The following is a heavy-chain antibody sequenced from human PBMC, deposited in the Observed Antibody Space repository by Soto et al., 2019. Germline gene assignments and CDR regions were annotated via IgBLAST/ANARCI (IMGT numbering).Heavy chain of an antibody. V-gene: IGHV3-23*01. D-gene: IGHD2-2*02. J-gene: IGHJ4*02. CDR2: ITGSGGIT. CDR3: AKSPNFYCSSPNCYKYYFDH. Sequence: GGSLRLSCAASGFTFSSNAMSWVRQAPGKGLEWVSGITGSGGITDYADSVKGRFTISRDHSRNTLYLQMNSLRPEDTAVYYCAKSPNFYCSSPNCYKYYFDHWGQGTRVTVSS. CDR1: GFTFSSNA.